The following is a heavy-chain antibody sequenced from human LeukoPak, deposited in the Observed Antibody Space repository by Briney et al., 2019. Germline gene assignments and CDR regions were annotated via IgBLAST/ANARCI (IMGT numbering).Heavy chain of an antibody. D-gene: IGHD3-3*01. CDR3: ARELVPDDFWSGYLALRDYYYYGMDV. J-gene: IGHJ6*02. CDR1: GYTFTSYG. Sequence: PRASVKVSCKASGYTFTSYGISWVRQAPGQGLEWMGWIGAYNGNTNYAQKLQGRVTMTTDTSTSTAYMELRSLRSDDTAVYYCARELVPDDFWSGYLALRDYYYYGMDVWGQGTTVTVSS. CDR2: IGAYNGNT. V-gene: IGHV1-18*01.